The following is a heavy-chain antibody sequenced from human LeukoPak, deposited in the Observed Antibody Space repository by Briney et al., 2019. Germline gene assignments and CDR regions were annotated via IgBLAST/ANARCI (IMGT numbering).Heavy chain of an antibody. V-gene: IGHV4-59*01. CDR1: GGSISSYY. J-gene: IGHJ5*02. D-gene: IGHD2-8*01. CDR3: ARDLYGETDP. CDR2: IYYSGST. Sequence: SETLSLTCTVAGGSISSYYWSWLRQPPGKGLEWIGYIYYSGSTNYNPSLKSRVTISVDTSKNQFSLKLSSVTAADTAVYYCARDLYGETDPWGQGTLVTVSS.